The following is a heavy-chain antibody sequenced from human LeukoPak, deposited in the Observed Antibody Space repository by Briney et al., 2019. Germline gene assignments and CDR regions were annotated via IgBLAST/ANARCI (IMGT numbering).Heavy chain of an antibody. CDR1: GFTVSSNF. CDR2: ISGSGGST. D-gene: IGHD3-22*01. Sequence: PGGSLRLSCAASGFTVSSNFMSWVRQAPGKGLEWVSAISGSGGSTYYADSVKGRFTISRDNSKNTLYLQMNSLRAEDTAVYYCALTGGIYDSSGYYYGYWGQGTLVTVSS. V-gene: IGHV3-23*01. J-gene: IGHJ4*02. CDR3: ALTGGIYDSSGYYYGY.